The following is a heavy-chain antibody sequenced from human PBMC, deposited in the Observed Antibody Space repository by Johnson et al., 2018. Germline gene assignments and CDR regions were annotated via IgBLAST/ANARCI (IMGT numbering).Heavy chain of an antibody. D-gene: IGHD2-21*02. CDR3: ARGVVVVTDDAFDI. Sequence: VQLVESGGGVVQPGRSLRLSCAASGFTFSSYGMHWVRQAPGKGLEWVAVISYDGSNKYYADSVKGRFTISRDNSKNTRYLQMNSLRAEDTAVYYCARGVVVVTDDAFDIWGQGTMVTVSS. V-gene: IGHV3-30*03. CDR1: GFTFSSYG. J-gene: IGHJ3*02. CDR2: ISYDGSNK.